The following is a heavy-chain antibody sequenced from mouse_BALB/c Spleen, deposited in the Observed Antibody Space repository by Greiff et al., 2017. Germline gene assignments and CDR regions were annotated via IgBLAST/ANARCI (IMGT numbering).Heavy chain of an antibody. J-gene: IGHJ3*01. V-gene: IGHV1-5*01. CDR3: TRPDYYGSSYKFAY. CDR1: GYTFTSYW. D-gene: IGHD1-1*01. Sequence: EVQLQQSGTVLARPGASVKMSCKASGYTFTSYWMHWVKQRPGQGLEWIGAIYPGNSDTSYNQKFKGKAKLTAVTSTSTAYMELSSLTNEDSAVYYCTRPDYYGSSYKFAYWGQGTLVTVSA. CDR2: IYPGNSDT.